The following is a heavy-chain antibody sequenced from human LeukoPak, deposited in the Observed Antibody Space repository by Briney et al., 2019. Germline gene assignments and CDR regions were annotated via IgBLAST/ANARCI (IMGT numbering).Heavy chain of an antibody. CDR3: ARDFYYYDSSGLPGY. J-gene: IGHJ4*02. Sequence: GGSLRLSCAASGFTFSSYAMHWDRQAPGKGLEWVAVISYDGSNKYYADSVKGRFTISRDNSKNTLYLQMNSLRAEDTAVYYCARDFYYYDSSGLPGYWGQGTLVTVSS. V-gene: IGHV3-30*04. CDR2: ISYDGSNK. D-gene: IGHD3-22*01. CDR1: GFTFSSYA.